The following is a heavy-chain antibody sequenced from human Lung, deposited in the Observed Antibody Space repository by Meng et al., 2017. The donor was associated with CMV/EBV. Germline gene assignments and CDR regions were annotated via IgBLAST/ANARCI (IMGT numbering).Heavy chain of an antibody. J-gene: IGHJ4*02. V-gene: IGHV6-1*01. CDR1: GDIVSSDSAA. D-gene: IGHD4-23*01. CDR3: ARGINGGCGD. CDR2: TSYSAKWYH. Sequence: HVHPRTHGPGPGNPFQTPSPPSASSGDIVSSDSAAWNWIRQSPSRGLEWLGRTSYSAKWYHEYAVSVRSRISISPDTPKIQFSLQLNSMTPEDTAVYYCARGINGGCGDWGQGTLVTVSS.